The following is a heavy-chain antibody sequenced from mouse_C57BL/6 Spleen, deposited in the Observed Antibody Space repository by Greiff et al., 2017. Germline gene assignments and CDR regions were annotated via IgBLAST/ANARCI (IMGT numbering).Heavy chain of an antibody. V-gene: IGHV5-4*01. CDR3: ARDRDYHYAMDD. CDR2: ISDGGSYT. D-gene: IGHD2-4*01. Sequence: EVQGVESGGGLVKPGGSLKLSCAASGFTFSSYAMSWVRQTPGKRLEWVATISDGGSYTYYPDNVKGRFTISIDNAKNNLYLQMSHLKSEDTAMYYCARDRDYHYAMDDWGQGTSVTVSS. CDR1: GFTFSSYA. J-gene: IGHJ4*01.